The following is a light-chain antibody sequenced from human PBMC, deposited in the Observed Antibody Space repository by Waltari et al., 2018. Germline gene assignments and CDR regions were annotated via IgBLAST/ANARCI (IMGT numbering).Light chain of an antibody. Sequence: EVVLTQSPATLSLSPGERATISCRASQSVHNYLAWYQQKPGQAPRLLIYDASNRATGIPARFSGSGSGTDFTLTISSLESEDSAVYYCQQPGFFGGGTKVEIK. CDR2: DAS. CDR3: QQPGF. J-gene: IGKJ4*01. CDR1: QSVHNY. V-gene: IGKV3-11*01.